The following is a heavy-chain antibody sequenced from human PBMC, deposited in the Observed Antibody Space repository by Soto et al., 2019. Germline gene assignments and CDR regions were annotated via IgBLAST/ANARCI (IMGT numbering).Heavy chain of an antibody. Sequence: VQLVESGGGLVQPGGSLRLSCAASGFTFSSYSMNWVRQAPGKGLEWVSYISSSSSTIYYADSVKGRFTISRDNAKNSLYLQMNSLRAEDTAVYYCARAPGSSSTYYFDYWGQGTLVTVSS. J-gene: IGHJ4*02. CDR2: ISSSSSTI. D-gene: IGHD6-6*01. V-gene: IGHV3-48*01. CDR3: ARAPGSSSTYYFDY. CDR1: GFTFSSYS.